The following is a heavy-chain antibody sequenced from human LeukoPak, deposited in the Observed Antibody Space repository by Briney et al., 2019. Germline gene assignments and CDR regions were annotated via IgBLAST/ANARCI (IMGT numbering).Heavy chain of an antibody. CDR1: GGSITTGGHY. V-gene: IGHV4-31*03. J-gene: IGHJ4*02. CDR2: MYHSGST. CDR3: ARVSYYGSAGYSKYYFDN. D-gene: IGHD3-22*01. Sequence: SQTLSLTCTVSGGSITTGGHYWSWIRQHPGKGLEWIGYMYHSGSTYYNPSLKSRVTISVDTSKNQFSLKLTSVTAADTAVYYCARVSYYGSAGYSKYYFDNWGRGTLVTVSS.